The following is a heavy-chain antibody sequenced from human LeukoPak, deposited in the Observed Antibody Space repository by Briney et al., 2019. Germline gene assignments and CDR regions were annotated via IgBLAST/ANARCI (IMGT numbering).Heavy chain of an antibody. J-gene: IGHJ4*02. Sequence: SETLSLTCAVSGYSLSSGYYWGWIRQPPGKGLEWIGSIYHSGSTYYNPSLKSRVTISVDTSKNQFSLKLSSVTAADTAVYYCARHNRPATDDFWSGYYFRILSPFDYWGQGTLVTVSS. CDR2: IYHSGST. V-gene: IGHV4-38-2*01. CDR1: GYSLSSGYY. CDR3: ARHNRPATDDFWSGYYFRILSPFDY. D-gene: IGHD3-3*01.